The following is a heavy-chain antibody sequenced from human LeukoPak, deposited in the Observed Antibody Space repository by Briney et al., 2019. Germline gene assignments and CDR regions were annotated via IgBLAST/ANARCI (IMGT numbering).Heavy chain of an antibody. J-gene: IGHJ4*02. D-gene: IGHD1-14*01. CDR1: GYSFTSHW. V-gene: IGHV5-51*01. CDR3: ARHPTMNRADY. Sequence: GESPKISCKGFGYSFTSHWIGWVRQMPGKGLEWMGIIYPGDSDTRYSPSFQGQVTISADSSISTAFLQWTSLKASDSAIYYCARHPTMNRADYWGQGTQVIVSS. CDR2: IYPGDSDT.